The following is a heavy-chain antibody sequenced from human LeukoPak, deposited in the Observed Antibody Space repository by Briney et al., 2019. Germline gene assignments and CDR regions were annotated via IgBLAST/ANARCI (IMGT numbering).Heavy chain of an antibody. CDR2: INHSGST. J-gene: IGHJ4*02. V-gene: IGHV4-34*01. CDR3: ARDGATPLDY. CDR1: GGSFSGYY. Sequence: SETLSLTCAVYGGSFSGYYWSWIRQPPGKGLEWIGEINHSGSTNYNPSLTSRVTISVDTSKNQFSLKLSSVTAADTAVYYCARDGATPLDYWGQGTLVTVSS. D-gene: IGHD1-26*01.